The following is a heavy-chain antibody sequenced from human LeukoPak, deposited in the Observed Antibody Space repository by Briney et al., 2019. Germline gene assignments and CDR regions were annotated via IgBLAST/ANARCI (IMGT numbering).Heavy chain of an antibody. V-gene: IGHV4-39*01. Sequence: SETLSLNCKFSAASISTSTYSWGWTRQPPGKGLEWLGSIYNDGRTYYSSSLKSRVSISVDTSKNQFFLTLNFVTTTDTAVYFCARLLSHYYHGSGSDYWGQGTLVTVSS. CDR1: AASISTSTYS. CDR2: IYNDGRT. CDR3: ARLLSHYYHGSGSDY. J-gene: IGHJ4*02. D-gene: IGHD3-10*01.